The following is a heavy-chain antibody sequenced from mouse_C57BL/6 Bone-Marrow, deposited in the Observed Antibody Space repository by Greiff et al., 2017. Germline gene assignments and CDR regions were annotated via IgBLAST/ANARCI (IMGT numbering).Heavy chain of an antibody. D-gene: IGHD3-2*02. CDR3: ARGSSSGYNY. Sequence: QVQLKESGPELVRPGTSVKVPCKASGYAFTNYMIEWVKQRPGQGLEWIGVINPGSGGTNYNQKFKGKATLTADKSSSTAYMQLRSLTSEDSAIYYYARGSSSGYNYWGQGTTLTVSS. CDR2: INPGSGGT. V-gene: IGHV1-54*01. J-gene: IGHJ2*01. CDR1: GYAFTNYM.